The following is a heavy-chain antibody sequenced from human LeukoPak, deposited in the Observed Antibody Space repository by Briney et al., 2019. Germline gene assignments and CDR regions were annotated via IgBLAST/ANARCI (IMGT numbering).Heavy chain of an antibody. CDR2: ISAYNGNT. D-gene: IGHD3-16*01. Sequence: WASVKVSCKASGYTFTSYGISWVRQAPGQGLEWMGWISAYNGNTNYAQKLQGRVTMTTDTSTSTAYMELRSLRSDDTAVYYCAASRPLFGVLGYFDHLGQGTLVTVSS. V-gene: IGHV1-18*01. CDR1: GYTFTSYG. J-gene: IGHJ4*02. CDR3: AASRPLFGVLGYFDH.